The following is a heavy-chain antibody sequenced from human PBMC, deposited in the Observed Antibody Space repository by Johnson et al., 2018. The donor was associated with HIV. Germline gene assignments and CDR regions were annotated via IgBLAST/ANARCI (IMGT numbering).Heavy chain of an antibody. CDR1: GFTFRSYG. CDR2: IWYDGSNK. Sequence: QVQLVESGGGVVQPGRSLRLSCAASGFTFRSYGMHWVRQAPGKGLEWVAVIWYDGSNKYYADSVKGRFTISRDNSKNTLYLQMNSLRAEDTAVYYCAKAPLSGYEDAFDIWGQGTMVTVSS. J-gene: IGHJ3*02. D-gene: IGHD3-22*01. V-gene: IGHV3-33*06. CDR3: AKAPLSGYEDAFDI.